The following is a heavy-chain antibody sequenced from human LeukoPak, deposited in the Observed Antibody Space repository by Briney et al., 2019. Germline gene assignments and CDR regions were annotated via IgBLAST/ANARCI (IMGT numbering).Heavy chain of an antibody. CDR2: IIPILGIA. CDR3: ARGIDGSGYYYYYMDV. J-gene: IGHJ6*03. D-gene: IGHD3-22*01. Sequence: SVKVSCKASGGTFSSYTISWVRQAPGQGLEWMGRIIPILGIANYAQKFQGRVTITADKSTSTAYMELSSLRSEDTAVYYCARGIDGSGYYYYYMDVWGKGTTVTVSS. CDR1: GGTFSSYT. V-gene: IGHV1-69*02.